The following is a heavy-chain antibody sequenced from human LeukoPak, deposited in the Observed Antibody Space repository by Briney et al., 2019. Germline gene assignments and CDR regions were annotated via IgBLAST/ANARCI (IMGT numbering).Heavy chain of an antibody. V-gene: IGHV3-21*01. D-gene: IGHD4-17*01. CDR3: AKETDYGDYGDWYFDL. CDR2: ISSSSSYI. CDR1: GFSFSNYE. Sequence: GGSLRLSCAASGFSFSNYEMHWVRQAPGKGLGCVSSISSSSSYIYYADSVKGRFTISRDNSKNTLSLQMNSLRPEDTAVYYCAKETDYGDYGDWYFDLWGRGTLVTVSS. J-gene: IGHJ2*01.